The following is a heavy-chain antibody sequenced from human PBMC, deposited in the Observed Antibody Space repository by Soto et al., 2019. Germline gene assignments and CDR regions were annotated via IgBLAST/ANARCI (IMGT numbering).Heavy chain of an antibody. Sequence: QVQLQESGPGLVKPSQTLSLTCTVSGGSISSAGYYWSWIRQHPGKGLEWIGFIHYSGSTYYNPSLKSRVTFSVDTSKNQFSLKLTSVTAADTAVYYCAKAGVTVTTYWFDPWGQGTLVTVSS. CDR1: GGSISSAGYY. J-gene: IGHJ5*02. CDR3: AKAGVTVTTYWFDP. D-gene: IGHD4-17*01. V-gene: IGHV4-31*03. CDR2: IHYSGST.